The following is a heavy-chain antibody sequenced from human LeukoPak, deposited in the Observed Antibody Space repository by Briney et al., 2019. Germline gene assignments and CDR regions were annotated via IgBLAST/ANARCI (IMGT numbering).Heavy chain of an antibody. D-gene: IGHD2-2*01. CDR2: IYTSGST. Sequence: PSETLSLTCTVSGGSISSYYWSWIRQPPGKGLEWIGYIYTSGSTNYNPSLKSRVTISVDTSKNQFSLKLSSVTAADTAVYYCARCPAAEVGYYYYYYMDVWGKGTTVTVSS. V-gene: IGHV4-4*09. CDR3: ARCPAAEVGYYYYYYMDV. J-gene: IGHJ6*03. CDR1: GGSISSYY.